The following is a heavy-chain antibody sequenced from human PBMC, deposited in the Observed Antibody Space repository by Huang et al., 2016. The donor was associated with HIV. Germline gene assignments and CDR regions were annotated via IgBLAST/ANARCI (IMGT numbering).Heavy chain of an antibody. J-gene: IGHJ4*02. Sequence: QVQLVQSGVEVKKPGSSVKVSCKASGGTFSSYVISWVRQAPGQGLEWMGGITPIFDKTNYAQKFQGRVTIIADESTRTAYMEMSSLRPEDTATYYCATGPRGSGSFNWGQGTLVIVSS. CDR2: ITPIFDKT. CDR1: GGTFSSYV. CDR3: ATGPRGSGSFN. D-gene: IGHD1-26*01. V-gene: IGHV1-69*01.